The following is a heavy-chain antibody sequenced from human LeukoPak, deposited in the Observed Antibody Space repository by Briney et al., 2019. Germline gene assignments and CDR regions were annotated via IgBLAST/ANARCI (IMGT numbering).Heavy chain of an antibody. CDR3: VEDRMLVPTANFNWFDP. CDR2: ISGSGNTP. V-gene: IGHV3-23*01. CDR1: GFTFSAYA. J-gene: IGHJ5*02. D-gene: IGHD2-2*01. Sequence: GGSLRLSCAASGFTFSAYAMSWVRQAPGKGLEWVSAISGSGNTPYYADSVKGRFTVSRDNSNNTLYLQMNTLRAEDTAVYYCVEDRMLVPTANFNWFDPWGQGTLVTVSS.